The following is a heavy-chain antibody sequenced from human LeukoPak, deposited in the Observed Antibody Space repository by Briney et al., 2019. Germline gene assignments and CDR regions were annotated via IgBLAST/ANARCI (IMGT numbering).Heavy chain of an antibody. Sequence: SETLSLTCTVSGGSISSSSYYWGWIRQPPGKGLEWIGSIYYSGSTYYNPSLKSRVTISVDTSKNQFSLKLSSVTAADTAVYYCARSYYYDSSGYNPTDYWGQGTLVTVSS. CDR1: GGSISSSSYY. CDR3: ARSYYYDSSGYNPTDY. J-gene: IGHJ4*02. D-gene: IGHD3-22*01. V-gene: IGHV4-39*01. CDR2: IYYSGST.